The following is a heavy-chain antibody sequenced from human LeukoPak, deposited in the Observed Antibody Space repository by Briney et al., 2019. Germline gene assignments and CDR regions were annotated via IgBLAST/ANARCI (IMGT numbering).Heavy chain of an antibody. V-gene: IGHV3-48*01. CDR2: ISSSSSTI. CDR3: ARDPGTTVNPNFDY. Sequence: GGSLRLSCAASGFTFSSYSMNWVRQAPGKGLEWVSYISSSSSTIYYADSVKGRFTISRDNAKNSLYLQMNSLRAEDTAVYYCARDPGTTVNPNFDYWGQGTLVTVSS. J-gene: IGHJ4*02. D-gene: IGHD4-17*01. CDR1: GFTFSSYS.